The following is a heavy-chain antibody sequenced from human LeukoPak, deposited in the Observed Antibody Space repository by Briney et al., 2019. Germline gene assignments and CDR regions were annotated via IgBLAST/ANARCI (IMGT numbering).Heavy chain of an antibody. Sequence: GASVKVSCKASGYTFTSYGISWVRQAPGQGLEWMGWISAYNGNTNYAQKLQGRVTMTTDTSTSTAYMELRSLRSDDTAVYYCAREDDYVWGSYRYADYWGQGTLVTVSS. CDR3: AREDDYVWGSYRYADY. D-gene: IGHD3-16*02. CDR2: ISAYNGNT. V-gene: IGHV1-18*01. J-gene: IGHJ4*02. CDR1: GYTFTSYG.